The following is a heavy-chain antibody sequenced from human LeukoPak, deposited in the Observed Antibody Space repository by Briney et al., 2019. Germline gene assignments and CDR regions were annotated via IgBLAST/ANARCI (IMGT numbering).Heavy chain of an antibody. CDR3: ARGKIVAPPPFDY. J-gene: IGHJ4*02. Sequence: SQTLSLTCTVSGGSISSGSYYWSWLRQPAGKGLEWIARIYTSGGTNYNPSLKSRVTISVATSKNQFSLKLSSVTAADTAVYYCARGKIVAPPPFDYWGQGTLVTVSS. V-gene: IGHV4-61*02. CDR2: IYTSGGT. D-gene: IGHD3-22*01. CDR1: GGSISSGSYY.